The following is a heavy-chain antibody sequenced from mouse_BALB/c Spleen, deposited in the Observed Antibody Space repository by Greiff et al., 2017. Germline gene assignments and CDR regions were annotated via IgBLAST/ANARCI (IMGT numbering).Heavy chain of an antibody. Sequence: VMLVESGPGLVAPSQSLSITCTVSGFSLTGYGVNWVRQPPGKGLEWLGMIWGDGTTDYNSALKSRLSISKDNSKSQVFLKMNSLQTDDTARYYCARGLVWSYFDYWGQGTTLTVSS. CDR1: GFSLTGYG. V-gene: IGHV2-6-7*01. D-gene: IGHD2-10*02. CDR2: IWGDGTT. J-gene: IGHJ2*01. CDR3: ARGLVWSYFDY.